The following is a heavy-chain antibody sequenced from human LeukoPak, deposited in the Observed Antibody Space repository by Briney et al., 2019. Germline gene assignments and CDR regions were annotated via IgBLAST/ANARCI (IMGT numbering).Heavy chain of an antibody. CDR2: VYHSGT. J-gene: IGHJ5*01. CDR3: TKTSGGGGHDS. Sequence: PSDTLSLTCSVSGYSIGTGNYWAWVRQPPGKGLEWIGCVYHSGTHYKSSLTSRATISMDTSANQFSLKLTSMTAADSAFSYCTKTSGGGGHDSWGQGILVTVSS. CDR1: GYSIGTGNY. V-gene: IGHV4-38-2*01. D-gene: IGHD4-23*01.